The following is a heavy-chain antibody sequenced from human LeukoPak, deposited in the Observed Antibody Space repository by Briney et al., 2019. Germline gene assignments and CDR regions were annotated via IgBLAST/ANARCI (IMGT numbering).Heavy chain of an antibody. D-gene: IGHD3-22*01. CDR3: AKIAMILTDFDY. J-gene: IGHJ4*02. CDR2: IRYDGSNK. CDR1: GFTFSSYG. V-gene: IGHV3-30*02. Sequence: PGGSLRLSCGASGFTFSSYGMHWVRQAPGKGQEWVAFIRYDGSNKYYADSVKGRFTISRDNSKNTLYLQMNSLRAEDTAVYYCAKIAMILTDFDYWGQGTLVTVYS.